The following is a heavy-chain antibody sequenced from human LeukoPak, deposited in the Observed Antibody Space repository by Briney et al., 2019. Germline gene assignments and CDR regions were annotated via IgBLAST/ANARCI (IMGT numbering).Heavy chain of an antibody. CDR1: WRSFSGYY. CDR3: ARRPLYDYYDSSGYYSRVHDY. D-gene: IGHD3-22*01. Sequence: SETLSLTCAGYWRSFSGYYWSWIRQPPGKGLEWIGEINHSGSTNYNPSLKSRVTISVDTSKNQFSLKLSSVTAADTAVYYCARRPLYDYYDSSGYYSRVHDYWGQGTLVTVSS. CDR2: INHSGST. V-gene: IGHV4-34*01. J-gene: IGHJ4*02.